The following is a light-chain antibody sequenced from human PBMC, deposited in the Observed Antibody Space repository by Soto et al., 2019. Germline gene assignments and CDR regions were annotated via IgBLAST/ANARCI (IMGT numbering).Light chain of an antibody. CDR3: QQFGSSIPHT. CDR2: GAS. Sequence: EIVMTQSPGTLSLSPGERATISCRASQIIGSRYLAWYHQKSGQAPRLLIYGASSRATGIPDRFSGSGSGTGFTITISRLEPEDFGVYYCQQFGSSIPHTFGQGTKLEIK. J-gene: IGKJ2*01. CDR1: QIIGSRY. V-gene: IGKV3-20*01.